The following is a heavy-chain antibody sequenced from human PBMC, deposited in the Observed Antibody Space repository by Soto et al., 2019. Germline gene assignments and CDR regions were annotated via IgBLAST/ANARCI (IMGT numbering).Heavy chain of an antibody. V-gene: IGHV4-30-4*01. CDR3: ARVYSRTWFDP. D-gene: IGHD6-13*01. CDR1: GGSISSGDYY. CDR2: IYYSGST. J-gene: IGHJ5*02. Sequence: SETLSLTCTVSGGSISSGDYYWSWIRQPPGKGLEWIGYIYYSGSTYYNPSLKSRVTISVDTSKNQFSLKLSSVTAADTAGYYCARVYSRTWFDPWGQGTLVTVSS.